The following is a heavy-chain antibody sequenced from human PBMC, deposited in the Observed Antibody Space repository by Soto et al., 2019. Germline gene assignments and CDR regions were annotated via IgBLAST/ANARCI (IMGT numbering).Heavy chain of an antibody. CDR1: GGTFRTQP. D-gene: IGHD3-3*01. CDR2: FVPILDTP. V-gene: IGHV1-69*12. J-gene: IGHJ4*02. CDR3: VAPPPWSGHVFDY. Sequence: QVQLVQSESEVKKPGSSVRVSCKTSGGTFRTQPINWVRQAPGQGLEWMGGFVPILDTPYYAQKFQGRVTITADQSTSTMYMELTSLTSEDAAVYHCVAPPPWSGHVFDYWGQRNLVTVSP.